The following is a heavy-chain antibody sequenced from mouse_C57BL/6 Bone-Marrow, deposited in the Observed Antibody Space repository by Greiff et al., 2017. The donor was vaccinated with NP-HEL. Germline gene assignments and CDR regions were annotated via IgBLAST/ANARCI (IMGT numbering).Heavy chain of an antibody. CDR3: ARSPYYYYLDDY. D-gene: IGHD1-1*01. V-gene: IGHV1-64*01. CDR2: IHPNSGST. J-gene: IGHJ2*01. Sequence: QVQLQQPGAELVKPGASVKLSCKASGYTFTSYWMHWVKQRPGQGLEWIGMIHPNSGSTNYNEKFKSKATLTVDKSSSTAYMQLSSLTSEDSAVYYCARSPYYYYLDDYWGQGTTLTVSS. CDR1: GYTFTSYW.